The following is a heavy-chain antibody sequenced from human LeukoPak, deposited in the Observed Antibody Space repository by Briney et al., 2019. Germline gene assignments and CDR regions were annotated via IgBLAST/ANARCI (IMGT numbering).Heavy chain of an antibody. J-gene: IGHJ4*02. D-gene: IGHD3-10*01. CDR1: GFTFSSYW. CDR2: INHHGNEV. CDR3: ARSYRWYHEY. Sequence: PGGSLRLSCSDSGFTFSSYWMAWVRHAPGKGLEWVANINHHGNEVYYVDSVKGRFTISRDNAKNSLYLQINSLRAEDTAVYYCARSYRWYHEYWGQGTLVTVSS. V-gene: IGHV3-7*01.